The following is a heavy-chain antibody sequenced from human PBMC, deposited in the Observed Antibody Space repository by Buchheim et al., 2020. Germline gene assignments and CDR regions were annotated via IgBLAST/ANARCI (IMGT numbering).Heavy chain of an antibody. Sequence: EVQLVQSGAEVKKPGESLKISCKGSGYSFTSYWIGWVRQMPGKGLEWMGIIYPGDSDTRYSPSFQGQVTIPADKSISTAYPQWSSLKASDTAMYYCARISYYYDSSGYYYAPFDYWGQGTL. CDR1: GYSFTSYW. J-gene: IGHJ4*02. D-gene: IGHD3-22*01. CDR2: IYPGDSDT. V-gene: IGHV5-51*01. CDR3: ARISYYYDSSGYYYAPFDY.